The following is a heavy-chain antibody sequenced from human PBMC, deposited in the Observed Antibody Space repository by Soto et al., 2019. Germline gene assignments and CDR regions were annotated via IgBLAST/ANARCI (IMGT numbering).Heavy chain of an antibody. V-gene: IGHV4-34*01. CDR3: ATYYDTSGYRFDY. Sequence: PSETLSLTCAVYGGSFSGYYWSWIRQPPGKGLEWIGEIYHSGSTNYNPSLKSRVTISVDRSKNHFSLELSSVTAADTAVYYCATYYDTSGYRFDYWGQGTLVTVSS. J-gene: IGHJ4*02. D-gene: IGHD3-22*01. CDR2: IYHSGST. CDR1: GGSFSGYY.